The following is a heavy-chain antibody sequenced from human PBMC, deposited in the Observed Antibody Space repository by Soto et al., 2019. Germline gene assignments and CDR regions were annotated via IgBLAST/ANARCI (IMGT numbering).Heavy chain of an antibody. CDR3: ARGPGTNGVCYRADAFDI. CDR1: SGSISSSNW. CDR2: IYHSGRT. V-gene: IGHV4-4*02. D-gene: IGHD2-8*01. Sequence: QVQLQESGPGLVKPSGTLCITCAVSSGSISSSNWGSWVRQPPGKGLAWIGEIYHSGRTNYKPSLKRRVTISVDKSKNQFSLKLSSVTAADTAVYYCARGPGTNGVCYRADAFDIWGQGTMVTVSS. J-gene: IGHJ3*02.